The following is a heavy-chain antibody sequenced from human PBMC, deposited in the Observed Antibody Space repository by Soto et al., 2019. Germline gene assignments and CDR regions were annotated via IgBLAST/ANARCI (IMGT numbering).Heavy chain of an antibody. D-gene: IGHD2-8*01. J-gene: IGHJ5*02. V-gene: IGHV4-39*01. CDR2: IYYSGST. CDR3: ARPHHAHFNWFDP. CDR1: GGSISSSSYY. Sequence: SETLSLTCAVSGGSISSSSYYWGWIRQPPGKGLEWIGSIYYSGSTYYNPSLKSRVTISVDTSKNQFSLKLSSVTAADTAVYYCARPHHAHFNWFDPWGQGTLVTVSS.